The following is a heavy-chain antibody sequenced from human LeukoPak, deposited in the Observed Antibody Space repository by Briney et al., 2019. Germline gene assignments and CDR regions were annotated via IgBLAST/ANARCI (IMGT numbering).Heavy chain of an antibody. Sequence: SSETLSLTCTDSNGSISIYYWSWVRQPAGKGLEWIGRISASGSTNYNPSLKSRVTMSVDTSKNQFSLKLSSVTAADTAVYYCARDRQDIVGVNWFDPWGQGTLVTVSS. CDR1: NGSISIYY. V-gene: IGHV4-4*07. D-gene: IGHD2-2*01. CDR3: ARDRQDIVGVNWFDP. CDR2: ISASGST. J-gene: IGHJ5*02.